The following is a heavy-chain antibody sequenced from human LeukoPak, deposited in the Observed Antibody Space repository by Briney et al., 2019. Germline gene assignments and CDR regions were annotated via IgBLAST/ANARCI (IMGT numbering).Heavy chain of an antibody. CDR1: GGSISSYY. V-gene: IGHV4-59*08. J-gene: IGHJ3*02. D-gene: IGHD6-13*01. CDR2: IYYSGST. Sequence: PSETLSLTCTVSGGSISSYYWSWIRQPPGKGLEWLGYIYYSGSTNYNPSLKSRVTISVDTSKNQFSLKLSSVTAADTAVYYCARQKPGIAAAVYDAFDIWGQGTMVTVSS. CDR3: ARQKPGIAAAVYDAFDI.